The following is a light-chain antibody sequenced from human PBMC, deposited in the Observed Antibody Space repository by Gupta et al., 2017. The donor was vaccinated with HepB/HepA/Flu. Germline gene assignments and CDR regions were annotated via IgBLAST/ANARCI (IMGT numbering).Light chain of an antibody. Sequence: EIVLTQSPATLSLSPGERATLSCRARQIVSSYLAWYQRKPGQAPRLLIYDASNRATGMPARFSGSAARTDFTLTISSLEPEDGAVYYCQQRSNRPRSTFGQGTKLDIK. J-gene: IGKJ2*01. CDR3: QQRSNRPRST. CDR1: QIVSSY. V-gene: IGKV3-11*01. CDR2: DAS.